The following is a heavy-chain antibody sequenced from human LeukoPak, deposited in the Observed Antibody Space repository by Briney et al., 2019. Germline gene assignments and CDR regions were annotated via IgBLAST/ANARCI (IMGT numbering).Heavy chain of an antibody. CDR2: IKEDGSDK. Sequence: GGSLRLSCAASGFTSSNDWMSWVRQAPGKGLEWVANIKEDGSDKYYVDSVKGRFTISRDNAKNSLYLQMNSLRAEDTAVYYCARDRYYYDSSGYYYFDNWGQGTLVTVSS. D-gene: IGHD3-22*01. V-gene: IGHV3-7*04. CDR3: ARDRYYYDSSGYYYFDN. J-gene: IGHJ4*02. CDR1: GFTSSNDW.